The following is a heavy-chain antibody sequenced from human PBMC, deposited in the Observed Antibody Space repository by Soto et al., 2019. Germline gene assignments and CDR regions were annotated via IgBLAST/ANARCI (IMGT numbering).Heavy chain of an antibody. Sequence: SETLSLTCTVSGGSISSGGYYWSWIRQHPGKGLEWIGYIYYSGSTYYNPSLKSRVTISVDTSKNQFSLKLSSVTAADTAVYYCARDLQKYDAFDIWGQGTMVTVSS. CDR2: IYYSGST. J-gene: IGHJ3*02. V-gene: IGHV4-31*03. CDR1: GGSISSGGYY. CDR3: ARDLQKYDAFDI.